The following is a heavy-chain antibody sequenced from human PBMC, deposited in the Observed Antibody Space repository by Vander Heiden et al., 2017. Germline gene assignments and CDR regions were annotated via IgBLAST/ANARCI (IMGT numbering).Heavy chain of an antibody. CDR3: ARGGDGYNLVVGY. CDR1: GYTFTGYY. V-gene: IGHV1-2*02. J-gene: IGHJ4*02. CDR2: INPNSGGT. Sequence: QVQLVQSGAEVKKPGASVKVSCKASGYTFTGYYMHWVRQAPGQGLEWMGWINPNSGGTNYAQKVQGRVTMTRDTSISTAYMELSRLRSDDTAVYYCARGGDGYNLVVGYWGQGTLVTVSS. D-gene: IGHD5-12*01.